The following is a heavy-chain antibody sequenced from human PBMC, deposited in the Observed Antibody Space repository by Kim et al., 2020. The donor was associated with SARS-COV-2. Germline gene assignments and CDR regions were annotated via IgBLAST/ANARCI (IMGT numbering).Heavy chain of an antibody. Sequence: YYAESVKGRFTIPRDNARDTLYLQMNRLRAEDTAVYYCARGFSCGLGMAVWGQGTTVTVSS. CDR3: ARGFSCGLGMAV. J-gene: IGHJ6*02. V-gene: IGHV3-48*03.